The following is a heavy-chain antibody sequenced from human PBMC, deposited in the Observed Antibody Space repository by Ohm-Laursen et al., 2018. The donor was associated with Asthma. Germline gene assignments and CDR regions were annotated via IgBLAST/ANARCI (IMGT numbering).Heavy chain of an antibody. CDR1: GFTFTSYD. J-gene: IGHJ5*02. CDR2: IWYGGTNK. V-gene: IGHV3-33*08. CDR3: ARDFCTGGFCPKAFDP. D-gene: IGHD2-8*02. Sequence: SSLRLSCAASGFTFTSYDMYWVRQAPGKGLEFVAVIWYGGTNKYYADSVQGRFTISRDIAKNTLYLEMHSLRAEDTGVYFCARDFCTGGFCPKAFDPWGQGTLVTVSS.